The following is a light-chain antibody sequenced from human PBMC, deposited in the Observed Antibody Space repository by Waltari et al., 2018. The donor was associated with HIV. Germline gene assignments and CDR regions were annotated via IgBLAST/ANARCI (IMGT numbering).Light chain of an antibody. J-gene: IGKJ5*01. Sequence: EIVLTQSPGTLSLSPGERATLCCRASQRVSSSYLAWDQQKPGQAPRLLIYGASSRATGIPDRFSGSGSCTDFTLTISRLEPEDFAVYYCQQYGSSPRTFGQGTRLEI. CDR3: QQYGSSPRT. CDR2: GAS. V-gene: IGKV3-20*01. CDR1: QRVSSSY.